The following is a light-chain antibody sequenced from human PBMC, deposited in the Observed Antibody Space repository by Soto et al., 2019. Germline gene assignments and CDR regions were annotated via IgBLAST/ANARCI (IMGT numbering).Light chain of an antibody. CDR2: ATS. Sequence: DIQMTQSPSSLSASVGDRVTITCRASQNIATFLNWYHHKPGKAPKLLIYATSRLQSVVPSRFSGSGSGTEFTLTITSLQPEDFGTYYCQQSYGNPGFAPGTKVDIK. V-gene: IGKV1-39*01. CDR3: QQSYGNPG. CDR1: QNIATF. J-gene: IGKJ3*01.